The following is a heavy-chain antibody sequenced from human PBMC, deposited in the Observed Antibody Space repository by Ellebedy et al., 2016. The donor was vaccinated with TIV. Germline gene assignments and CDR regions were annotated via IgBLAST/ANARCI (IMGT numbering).Heavy chain of an antibody. CDR1: GFTFTSNW. CDR3: AKPSSGWYSGAS. V-gene: IGHV3-7*03. CDR2: INQEGSEK. Sequence: GGSLRLSCAASGFTFTSNWMTWVRQGPGKGLEWVANINQEGSEKNYVDSVKGRFTIARDNSKNTLYLQMNRLTAEDTAVYYCAKPSSGWYSGASWGQGTLVTVSS. J-gene: IGHJ5*02. D-gene: IGHD6-19*01.